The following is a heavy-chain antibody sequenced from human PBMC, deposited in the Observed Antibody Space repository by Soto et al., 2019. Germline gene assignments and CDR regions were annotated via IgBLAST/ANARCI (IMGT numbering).Heavy chain of an antibody. CDR1: GYSFTSYW. V-gene: IGHV5-10-1*01. D-gene: IGHD6-13*01. Sequence: PGASLKISCKGSGYSFTSYWISWVRQMPGKGLEWMGRIDPSDSYTNYSPSFQGHVTISADKSISTAYLQWSSLKASDTAMYYCARLPVAAAGTDYYYGMDVWGQGTTVTVSS. J-gene: IGHJ6*02. CDR3: ARLPVAAAGTDYYYGMDV. CDR2: IDPSDSYT.